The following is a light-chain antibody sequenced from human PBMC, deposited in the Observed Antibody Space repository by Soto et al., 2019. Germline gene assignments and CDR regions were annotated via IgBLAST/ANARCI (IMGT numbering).Light chain of an antibody. Sequence: QSALTQPPSASGSPGQSVTISCTGTSSDVGGYNYVSWYQQHPGKAPKLIIYEVNKQPSGVPDRFSGSKSGNTASLTVSGLQAEDEADYYCSSYAGSNNYVFGTGTKLTVL. J-gene: IGLJ1*01. CDR2: EVN. CDR1: SSDVGGYNY. V-gene: IGLV2-8*01. CDR3: SSYAGSNNYV.